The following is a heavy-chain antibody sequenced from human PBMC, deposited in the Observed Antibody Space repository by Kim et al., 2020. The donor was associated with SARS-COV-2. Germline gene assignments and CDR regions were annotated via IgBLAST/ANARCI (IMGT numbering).Heavy chain of an antibody. J-gene: IGHJ4*02. V-gene: IGHV4-39*01. CDR1: GGSISSSSYY. Sequence: SETLSLTCTVSGGSISSSSYYWGWIRQPPGKGLEWIGSIYYSGSTYYNPSLKSRVTISVDTSKNQFSLKLSSVTAADTAVYYCASRATVTGYFDYWGQGTLVTVSS. CDR2: IYYSGST. D-gene: IGHD4-17*01. CDR3: ASRATVTGYFDY.